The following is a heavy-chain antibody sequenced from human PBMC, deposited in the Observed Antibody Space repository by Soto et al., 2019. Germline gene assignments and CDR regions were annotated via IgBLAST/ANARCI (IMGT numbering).Heavy chain of an antibody. J-gene: IGHJ4*02. Sequence: GSLRLSCAASGFTFSSYAMSWVRQAPGKGLEWVSAISGSGGSTYYADSVKGRFTISRDNSKNTLYLQMNSLRAEDTAVYYCAKEGYCSSTSCSPRFDYWGQGTLVTVSS. D-gene: IGHD2-2*01. CDR1: GFTFSSYA. V-gene: IGHV3-23*01. CDR3: AKEGYCSSTSCSPRFDY. CDR2: ISGSGGST.